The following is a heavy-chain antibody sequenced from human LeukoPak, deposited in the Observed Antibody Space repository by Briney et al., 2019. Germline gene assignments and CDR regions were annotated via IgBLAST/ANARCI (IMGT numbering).Heavy chain of an antibody. J-gene: IGHJ5*02. CDR1: GYTFTSYD. V-gene: IGHV1-8*01. D-gene: IGHD3-3*01. CDR2: MNPNSGNT. CDR3: ARGSPYYDFWSGS. Sequence: ASAKVSCKASGYTFTSYDINWVRQATGQGLEWMGWMNPNSGNTGYAQKFQGRVTMTRNTSISTPYMELSSLRSEGTAVYYCARGSPYYDFWSGSWGQGTLVTVSS.